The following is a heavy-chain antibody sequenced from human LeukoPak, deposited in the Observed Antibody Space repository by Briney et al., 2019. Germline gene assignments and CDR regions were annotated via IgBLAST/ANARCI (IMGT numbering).Heavy chain of an antibody. J-gene: IGHJ4*02. D-gene: IGHD3-9*01. CDR1: GGSLSSSNW. CDR2: IYHIGST. V-gene: IGHV4-4*02. Sequence: SGTLSLTCGVSGGSLSSSNWWSWVRQPPGKGMEWIGEIYHIGSTNYNPSLKSRVIISVDKSKNQFSLKLYSVTAADTAVYYCARREGELRYFDWLTPRDWGQGTLVTVSS. CDR3: ARREGELRYFDWLTPRD.